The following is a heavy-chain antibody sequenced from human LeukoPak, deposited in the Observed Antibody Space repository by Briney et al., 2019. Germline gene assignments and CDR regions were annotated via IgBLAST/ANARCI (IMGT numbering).Heavy chain of an antibody. CDR1: GGSFSGYY. J-gene: IGHJ4*02. D-gene: IGHD5-18*01. CDR2: INYSGST. V-gene: IGHV4-34*01. CDR3: ASMRYGCLDY. Sequence: PSETLSLTCAVYGGSFSGYYWSWIRQPPGKGLEWIGEINYSGSTNYNPSLKSRGTISVETSKNQFSLMLISVAAADTAVYYCASMRYGCLDYWGKGTLVTVSS.